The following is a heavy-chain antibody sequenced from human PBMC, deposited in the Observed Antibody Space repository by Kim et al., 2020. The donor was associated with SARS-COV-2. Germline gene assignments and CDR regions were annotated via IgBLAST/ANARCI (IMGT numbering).Heavy chain of an antibody. CDR2: IYPDGYP. D-gene: IGHD4-17*01. V-gene: IGHV3-53*01. CDR1: GFTVSSYV. Sequence: GGSLRLSCAASGFTVSSYVMSWVRQTPGKGLEWVSLIYPDGYPYYADSVKGRFTISRDTSESTLYLQMNSLRADDTAVYYCGRLDFGDDYWGPGNLVNVS. J-gene: IGHJ4*02. CDR3: GRLDFGDDY.